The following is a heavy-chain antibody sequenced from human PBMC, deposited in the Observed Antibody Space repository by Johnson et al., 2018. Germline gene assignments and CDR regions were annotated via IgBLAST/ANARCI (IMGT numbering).Heavy chain of an antibody. J-gene: IGHJ3*02. D-gene: IGHD3-22*01. Sequence: VQLVESGGGLVQXGGSXRLXCAASGFTFSSFAMSWVRQAPGKGLEWVSTVSGGAGDTYSAVSVKGRFPISRDNSKNTVYPQMNSLRAEDTAIYYCAKSYYYDTSGRAFDIWGQGTMVTVSS. CDR1: GFTFSSFA. V-gene: IGHV3-23*04. CDR3: AKSYYYDTSGRAFDI. CDR2: VSGGAGDT.